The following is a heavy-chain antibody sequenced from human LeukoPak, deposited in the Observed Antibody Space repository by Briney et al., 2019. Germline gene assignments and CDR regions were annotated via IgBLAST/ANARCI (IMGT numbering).Heavy chain of an antibody. V-gene: IGHV3-66*01. CDR3: ARDTYRHSFYDISTGPYYYYYGMDV. D-gene: IGHD3-9*01. Sequence: GGSLRLSCAASGFTVSSNYMSWVRQAPGKGLEWVSVIYSGGSTYYADSVKGRFTISRDNSKNTLYLQMNSLRAEDTAVYYCARDTYRHSFYDISTGPYYYYYGMDVWGQGTTVTVSS. CDR2: IYSGGST. CDR1: GFTVSSNY. J-gene: IGHJ6*02.